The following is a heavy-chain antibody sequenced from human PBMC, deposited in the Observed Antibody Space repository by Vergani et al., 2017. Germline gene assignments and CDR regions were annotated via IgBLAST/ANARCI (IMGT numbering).Heavy chain of an antibody. J-gene: IGHJ4*02. D-gene: IGHD3-9*01. CDR3: ARLSKERYYDILTGYYFDY. CDR1: GGTFSSYA. V-gene: IGHV3-53*01. Sequence: VQLVQSGAEVKKPGSSVKVSCKASGGTFSSYAISWVRQAPGKGLEWVSVIYSGGSTYYADSVKGRFTISRDNSKNTLYLQMNSLRAEDTAVYYCARLSKERYYDILTGYYFDYWGQGTLVTVSS. CDR2: IYSGGST.